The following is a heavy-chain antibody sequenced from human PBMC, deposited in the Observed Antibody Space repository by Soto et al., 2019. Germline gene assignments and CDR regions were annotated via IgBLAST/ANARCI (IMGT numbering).Heavy chain of an antibody. CDR2: VWYEGSNK. D-gene: IGHD2-8*02. J-gene: IGHJ4*02. CDR1: GFTFSNYG. CDR3: AKDTGITAYLIDY. Sequence: QVQLVESGGGVVQAGRSLRLSCAASGFTFSNYGMHWVRQAPGRGLDWLAAVWYEGSNKYYADSVEGRFTISRDNSKNTLYLQMNGLRAEDTAVYYCAKDTGITAYLIDYWGQGTLVTVSS. V-gene: IGHV3-33*06.